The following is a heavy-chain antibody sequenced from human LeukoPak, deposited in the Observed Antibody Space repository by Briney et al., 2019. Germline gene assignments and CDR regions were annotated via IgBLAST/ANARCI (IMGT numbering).Heavy chain of an antibody. D-gene: IGHD5-18*01. J-gene: IGHJ4*02. CDR2: IYHNGMT. V-gene: IGHV4-39*07. CDR1: TGSLSSSSSYY. CDR3: ARACYPDY. Sequence: SETMSLTSTVSTGSLSSSSSYYWGWIRQPPGKGLEWIGGIYHNGMTYDTPALKSRVTISVEASKNQFSLQLSSWTAAYTTVSSCARACYPDYWGQGTLVTVSS.